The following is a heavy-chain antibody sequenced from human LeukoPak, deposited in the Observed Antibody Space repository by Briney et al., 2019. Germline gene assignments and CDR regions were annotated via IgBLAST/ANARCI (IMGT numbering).Heavy chain of an antibody. Sequence: GGSLRLSCVVSGFTFSSYSMNWVRQAPGKGLEWVSSIRSSSSYIYYADSVKGRFIISRGNAKNSLHLQMNSLRAEDTAVYYCARDQYGDYVFDYWGQGTLVTVSS. J-gene: IGHJ4*02. D-gene: IGHD4-17*01. CDR1: GFTFSSYS. CDR3: ARDQYGDYVFDY. V-gene: IGHV3-21*01. CDR2: IRSSSSYI.